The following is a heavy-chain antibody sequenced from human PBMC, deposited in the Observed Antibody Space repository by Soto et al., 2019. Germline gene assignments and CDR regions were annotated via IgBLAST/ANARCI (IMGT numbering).Heavy chain of an antibody. V-gene: IGHV4-30-4*01. Sequence: QVRLQESGPGLVKPSQTLSLTCTVSGGSIISGNYFWSWVRQTPGKGLEWIAYIHHTGSAHYNPSLESRVAMSIDTSENQFSLRLTSVTAADTAVYYCAREVIAPPPGADGFDIWGQGTMVTVSS. D-gene: IGHD2-15*01. CDR3: AREVIAPPPGADGFDI. CDR1: GGSIISGNYF. CDR2: IHHTGSA. J-gene: IGHJ3*02.